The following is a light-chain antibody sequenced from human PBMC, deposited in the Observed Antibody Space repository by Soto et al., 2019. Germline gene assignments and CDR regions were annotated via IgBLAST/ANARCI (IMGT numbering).Light chain of an antibody. CDR1: QTVSGN. J-gene: IGKJ4*01. Sequence: EIVMTQSPATLSVSPGEGATLSCRASQTVSGNLAWYQQKPGQAPRLLIYGTSTRATGIPARFSGSGSGTEVTLTISSLQYEDFAVYYCHQYNNWPLTFGGGTKVEIK. V-gene: IGKV3-15*01. CDR2: GTS. CDR3: HQYNNWPLT.